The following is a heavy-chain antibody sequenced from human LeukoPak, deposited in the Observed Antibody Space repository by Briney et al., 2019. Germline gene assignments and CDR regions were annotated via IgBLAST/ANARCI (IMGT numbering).Heavy chain of an antibody. D-gene: IGHD1-26*01. CDR2: INQDGSER. CDR1: GFAFSSYW. V-gene: IGHV3-7*01. Sequence: PGGSLRLSCAASGFAFSSYWMSWVRQAPGKGLEWVANINQDGSERYYVDSVKGRFTISRDNAENSLYMQMNSLRAEDTAIYYCARDLVGASYYWGQGTLVTVSS. J-gene: IGHJ4*02. CDR3: ARDLVGASYY.